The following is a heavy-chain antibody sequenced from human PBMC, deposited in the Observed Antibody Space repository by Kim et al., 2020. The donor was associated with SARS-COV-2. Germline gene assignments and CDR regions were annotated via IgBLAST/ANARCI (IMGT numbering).Heavy chain of an antibody. CDR3: ARDDNYYDSSGSGAFDI. CDR2: IWYDGSNK. Sequence: GGSLRLSCAASGFTFSSYGMHWVRQAPGKGLEWVAVIWYDGSNKYYADSVKGRFTISRDNSKNTLYLQMNSLRAEDTAVYYCARDDNYYDSSGSGAFDIWGQGTMVTVSS. CDR1: GFTFSSYG. V-gene: IGHV3-33*08. D-gene: IGHD3-22*01. J-gene: IGHJ3*02.